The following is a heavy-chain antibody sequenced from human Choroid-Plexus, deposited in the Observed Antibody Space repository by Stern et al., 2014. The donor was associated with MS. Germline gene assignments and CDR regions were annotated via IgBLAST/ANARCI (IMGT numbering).Heavy chain of an antibody. V-gene: IGHV3-30*18. D-gene: IGHD2-15*01. CDR2: ISYDGSDK. Sequence: QVQLGQSGGGVAQPGRPLILSCAASGFTFSNFCMHWVRQAPGKGLEWVALISYDGSDKYYADSVKGRFTIFRDNSKNTLYMHMNSLRAEDTAVYYCAKDRQWSTYFFDYWGQGSLVTVSS. J-gene: IGHJ4*02. CDR3: AKDRQWSTYFFDY. CDR1: GFTFSNFC.